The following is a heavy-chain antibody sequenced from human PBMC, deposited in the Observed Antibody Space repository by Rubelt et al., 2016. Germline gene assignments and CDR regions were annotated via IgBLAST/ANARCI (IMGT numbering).Heavy chain of an antibody. V-gene: IGHV3-53*01. J-gene: IGHJ4*02. CDR2: T. Sequence: TFYADSVKGRFTISRDNSKNTLYLQMNSLRAEDTAVYYCARTIAGTTWDYFDYWGQGTLVTVSS. D-gene: IGHD1-26*01. CDR3: ARTIAGTTWDYFDY.